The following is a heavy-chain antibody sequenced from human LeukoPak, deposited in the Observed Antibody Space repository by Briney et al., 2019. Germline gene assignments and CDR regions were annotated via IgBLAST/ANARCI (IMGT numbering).Heavy chain of an antibody. CDR1: GFTFSSYG. J-gene: IGHJ4*02. CDR2: IWYDGSNK. CDR3: ARDSGLVPEYSDY. Sequence: GGSLRLSCAASGFTFSSYGMHWVRQAPGKGLEWVAIIWYDGSNKYYADSVKGRFTISRDNSKNTLYLQMNSLRAEDTAVYYCARDSGLVPEYSDYWGQGTLVTVSS. D-gene: IGHD6-19*01. V-gene: IGHV3-33*01.